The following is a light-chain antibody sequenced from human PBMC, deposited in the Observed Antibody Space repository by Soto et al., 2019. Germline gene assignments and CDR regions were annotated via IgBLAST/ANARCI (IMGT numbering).Light chain of an antibody. J-gene: IGKJ4*01. CDR1: QSLLHTNGDNY. V-gene: IGKV2-28*01. CDR2: LGS. CDR3: MPDLQTTQS. Sequence: DIVMTQSPLSLPVTPGEPSSISCRSSQSLLHTNGDNYLDWYVQKPVQSPHLLIYLGSNRASGVPDRFRVSGSGTDFTLNISRVEAVDGVVDYCMPDLQTTQSFGGGTMVDI.